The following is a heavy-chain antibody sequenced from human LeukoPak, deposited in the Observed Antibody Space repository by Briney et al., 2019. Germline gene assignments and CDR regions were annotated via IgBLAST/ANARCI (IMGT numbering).Heavy chain of an antibody. J-gene: IGHJ1*01. CDR3: ARGPQNPFKIAVSPIWYFQH. CDR2: INPNSGGT. D-gene: IGHD6-19*01. Sequence: VASVKVSCKASGYTFTGYYMHWVRQAPGQGLEWMGWINPNSGGTNYAQRFQGRVTMTRDTSISTAYMELSRLRSDDTAVYYCARGPQNPFKIAVSPIWYFQHWGQGTLVTVSS. V-gene: IGHV1-2*02. CDR1: GYTFTGYY.